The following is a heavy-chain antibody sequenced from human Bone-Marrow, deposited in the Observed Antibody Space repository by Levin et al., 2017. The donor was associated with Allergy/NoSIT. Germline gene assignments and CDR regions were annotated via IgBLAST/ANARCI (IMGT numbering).Heavy chain of an antibody. Sequence: PGGSLRLSCAASGFSFGGSTMHWVRQALGKGLEWVGRIRSNTNSYATPYAASVKGRFTISRDDSKNTAYLQMDSLKTEETAVYYCSVGSDSGYEHDYWGQGTLVTVSS. CDR1: GFSFGGST. CDR2: IRSNTNSYAT. CDR3: SVGSDSGYEHDY. D-gene: IGHD5-12*01. V-gene: IGHV3-73*01. J-gene: IGHJ4*02.